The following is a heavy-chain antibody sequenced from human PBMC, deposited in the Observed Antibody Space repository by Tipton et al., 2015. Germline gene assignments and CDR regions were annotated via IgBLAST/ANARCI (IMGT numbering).Heavy chain of an antibody. J-gene: IGHJ3*02. V-gene: IGHV3-15*07. D-gene: IGHD2-21*02. Sequence: GSLRLSCAASGFTFNNAWMNWVRQAPGKGLEWVGRIKSKVDGGTPDYAAPVTGRFTISRDDSKNTLFLQINSLKTEDTAVYYCATDGHVVVATFAFDMWGQGTVVTVSS. CDR3: ATDGHVVVATFAFDM. CDR1: GFTFNNAW. CDR2: IKSKVDGGTP.